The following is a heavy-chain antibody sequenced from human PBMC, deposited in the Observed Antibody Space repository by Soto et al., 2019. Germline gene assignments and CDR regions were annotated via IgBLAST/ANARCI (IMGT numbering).Heavy chain of an antibody. V-gene: IGHV1-69*13. D-gene: IGHD6-19*01. Sequence: GASVKVSCKASGGTFSSYAISWVRQAPGQGLEWMVGIIPIFGTANYAQKFQGRVTITADESTSTAYMELSSLRSEDTAVYYCATDKAVAGFYYFDYWGQGTLVTVSS. J-gene: IGHJ4*02. CDR3: ATDKAVAGFYYFDY. CDR1: GGTFSSYA. CDR2: IIPIFGTA.